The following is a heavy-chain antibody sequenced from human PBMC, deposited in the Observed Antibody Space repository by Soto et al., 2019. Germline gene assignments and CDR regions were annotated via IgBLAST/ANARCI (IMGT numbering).Heavy chain of an antibody. V-gene: IGHV4-30-2*01. J-gene: IGHJ6*02. CDR2: IYHSGST. CDR1: GGSISSGGYS. Sequence: SESLSLTCAVSGGSISSGGYSWSWIRQPPGKGLEWIGYIYHSGSTYYNPSLKSRVTISVDRSKNQFSLKLSSVTAADTAVYYCAGGSSTSCYNCPMGFYYYGMDVWGQGTTVTVSS. CDR3: AGGSSTSCYNCPMGFYYYGMDV. D-gene: IGHD2-2*01.